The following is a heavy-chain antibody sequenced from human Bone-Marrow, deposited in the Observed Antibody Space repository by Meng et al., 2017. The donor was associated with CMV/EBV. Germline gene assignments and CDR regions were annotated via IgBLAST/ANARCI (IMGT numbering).Heavy chain of an antibody. J-gene: IGHJ4*02. CDR3: ARVSRGWNDY. V-gene: IGHV3-74*01. CDR1: GFTFSSYW. CDR2: INSDGSST. D-gene: IGHD1-1*01. Sequence: GESLKISCAASGFTFSSYWMHWVRQAPGKGLVWVSRINSDGSSTSYADSVKGRFTISRDNAKNSLYLQMNSLRAEDTAVYYCARVSRGWNDYWGQGTLVTVSS.